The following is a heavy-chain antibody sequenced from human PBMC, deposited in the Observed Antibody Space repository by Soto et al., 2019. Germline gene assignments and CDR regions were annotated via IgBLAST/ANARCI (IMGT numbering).Heavy chain of an antibody. V-gene: IGHV4-39*01. J-gene: IGHJ5*02. Sequence: QLQLQESGPGLVKPSETLSLTCTVSGGSISSSSYYWGWIRQPPGKGLEWIGSIYYSGSTYYNPSLKSRVTISVDTSKNQFSLKLSSVTAADTAVYYCARRRGAGRGKNWFDPWGQGTLVTVSS. D-gene: IGHD1-26*01. CDR3: ARRRGAGRGKNWFDP. CDR2: IYYSGST. CDR1: GGSISSSSYY.